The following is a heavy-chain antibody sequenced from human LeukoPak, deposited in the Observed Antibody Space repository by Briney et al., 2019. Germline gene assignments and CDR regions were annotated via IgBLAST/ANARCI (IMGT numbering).Heavy chain of an antibody. CDR2: ISSNGGST. V-gene: IGHV3-64*01. CDR1: GFTFSSCA. Sequence: GGSLRLSCAASGFTFSSCAMHWVRQAPGKGVEYVSAISSNGGSTYYANSVKGRFTISRDNSKNTLYLQMGSLRAEDMAVYYCARCGYSYGLFYYYGMDVWGQGTTVTVSS. D-gene: IGHD5-18*01. J-gene: IGHJ6*02. CDR3: ARCGYSYGLFYYYGMDV.